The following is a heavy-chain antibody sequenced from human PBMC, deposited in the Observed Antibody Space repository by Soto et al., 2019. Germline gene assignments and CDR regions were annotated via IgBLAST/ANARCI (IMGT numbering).Heavy chain of an antibody. Sequence: PSETLSLTCAVSGGSISSSNWWSWVRQPPGKGLEWIGEIYHSGSTNYNPSLKSRVTISVDKSKNQFSLKLSSVTAADTAVYYCARDRCLGSGWYSVCRDFDYWGQGTLVTVSS. CDR1: GGSISSSNW. D-gene: IGHD6-19*01. V-gene: IGHV4-4*02. CDR3: ARDRCLGSGWYSVCRDFDY. CDR2: IYHSGST. J-gene: IGHJ4*02.